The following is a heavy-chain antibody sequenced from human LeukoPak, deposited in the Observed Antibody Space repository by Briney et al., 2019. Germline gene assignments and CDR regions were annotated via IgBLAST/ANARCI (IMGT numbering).Heavy chain of an antibody. CDR2: IYYSGST. J-gene: IGHJ1*01. CDR3: ASTYYDILTGYSPFQH. V-gene: IGHV4-59*08. Sequence: SETLSLTCTVSGGSISSYYWSWIRQPPGKGLEWIGYIYYSGSTNYNPSLKSRVTISVDTSKNQFSLKLSSVTAADTAVYYCASTYYDILTGYSPFQHWGQGTLATVSS. D-gene: IGHD3-9*01. CDR1: GGSISSYY.